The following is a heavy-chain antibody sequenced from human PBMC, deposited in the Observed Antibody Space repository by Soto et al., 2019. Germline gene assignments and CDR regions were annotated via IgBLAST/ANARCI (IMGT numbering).Heavy chain of an antibody. CDR3: ARVMGRSGNYGHFDY. D-gene: IGHD1-26*01. V-gene: IGHV3-72*01. J-gene: IGHJ4*02. CDR2: TRNRFQSFTT. Sequence: EVQLVESGGGLVQAGGSLRLACAVSGFSISDHYMDWFRQAPGKGLEWVGRTRNRFQSFTTDFAASVKGRFTISRDNSKNSMYLQMNSLKTEDTAVYYCARVMGRSGNYGHFDYWGQGTLVTVSS. CDR1: GFSISDHY.